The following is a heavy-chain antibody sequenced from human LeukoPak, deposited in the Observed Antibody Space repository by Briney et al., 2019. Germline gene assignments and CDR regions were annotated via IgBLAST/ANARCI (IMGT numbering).Heavy chain of an antibody. CDR2: IYHSGST. D-gene: IGHD3-10*01. CDR3: ERDLSLQWFGELSNWFDP. V-gene: IGHV4-38-2*02. J-gene: IGHJ5*02. CDR1: GYSITRGYY. Sequence: PSETLSLTCTVSGYSITRGYYWGWIRQPPGKGLEWIGSIYHSGSTYYIPSLKSRVTMSVDTSKNQFSLKLSSVTAADTALYYCERDLSLQWFGELSNWFDPWAREPWSPSPQ.